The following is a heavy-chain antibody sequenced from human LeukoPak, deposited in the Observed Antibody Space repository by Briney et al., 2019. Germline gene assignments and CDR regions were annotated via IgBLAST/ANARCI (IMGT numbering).Heavy chain of an antibody. CDR2: IYYSGST. V-gene: IGHV4-39*01. CDR1: GGSISSSSFY. CDR3: ARLIPFDY. J-gene: IGHJ4*02. Sequence: PSETLSLTCTVSGGSISSSSFYWGWIRQPPGKGLEWIGSIYYSGSTYYNPSLKSRVTISVDTSKNQFSLKLSSVTAADTAVYYCARLIPFDYWGQGALVTVSS.